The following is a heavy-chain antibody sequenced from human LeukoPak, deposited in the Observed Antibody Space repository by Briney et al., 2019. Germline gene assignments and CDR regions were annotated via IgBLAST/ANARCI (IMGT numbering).Heavy chain of an antibody. CDR2: VYSSVST. CDR3: ARDPFRGYFDL. V-gene: IGHV4-59*01. Sequence: SETESLTWTVSGGSFISDYWKWDRHPPGKGRGWMGYVYSSVSTNYNPSMKSRVTISADTSKNQFSLRLSSVTAADTAVYYCARDPFRGYFDLWGQGTLVTVSS. D-gene: IGHD3-16*01. J-gene: IGHJ4*02. CDR1: GGSFISDY.